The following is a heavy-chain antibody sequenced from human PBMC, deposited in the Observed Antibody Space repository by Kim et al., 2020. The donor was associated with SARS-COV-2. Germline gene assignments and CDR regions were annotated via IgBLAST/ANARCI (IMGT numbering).Heavy chain of an antibody. D-gene: IGHD1-26*01. V-gene: IGHV3-21*01. CDR3: GGGSYF. CDR2: SSSSYI. J-gene: IGHJ4*02. Sequence: SSSSYIYYADSVKGRFTISRDNAKNSLYLQMNSLRAEDTAVYYCGGGSYFWGQGTLVTVSS.